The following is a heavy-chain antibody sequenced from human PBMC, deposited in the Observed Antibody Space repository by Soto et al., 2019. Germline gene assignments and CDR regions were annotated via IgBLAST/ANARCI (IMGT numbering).Heavy chain of an antibody. CDR1: GFTVSSNY. D-gene: IGHD2-15*01. CDR2: IYSGGST. CDR3: ARDRKDCSGGSCYSYYYYYMDV. J-gene: IGHJ6*03. V-gene: IGHV3-66*01. Sequence: PGGSLRLSCAASGFTVSSNYMSWVRQAPGKGLEWVSVIYSGGSTYYADSVKGRFTTSRDNAKNTLYLQMNSLRAEDTAVYYCARDRKDCSGGSCYSYYYYYMDVWGKGTTVTVSS.